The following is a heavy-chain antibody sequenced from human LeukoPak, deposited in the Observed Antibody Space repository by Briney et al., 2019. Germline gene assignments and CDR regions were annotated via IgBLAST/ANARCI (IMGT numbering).Heavy chain of an antibody. J-gene: IGHJ4*02. D-gene: IGHD2-2*01. CDR1: GGSFSGYY. V-gene: IGHV4-34*01. CDR2: INHSGST. CDR3: ARVPNSRYCSSTSCPENVDY. Sequence: SETLSLTCAVYGGSFSGYYWSWIRQPPGKGLEWIGEINHSGSTNYNPSLKSRVTISVDTSKNQFSLKLSSVTAADTAVYYCARVPNSRYCSSTSCPENVDYWGQGTLVTVSS.